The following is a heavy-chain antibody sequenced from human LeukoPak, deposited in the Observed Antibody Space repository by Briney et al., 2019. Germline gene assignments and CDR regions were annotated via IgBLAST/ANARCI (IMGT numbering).Heavy chain of an antibody. CDR2: IIPIFGTA. J-gene: IGHJ4*02. CDR3: ASQWYSSGGY. V-gene: IGHV1-69*13. Sequence: GASVKVSCKASGGTFSTYAINWVRQAPGQGLEWMGGIIPIFGTANYAQKFQGRVTITADESTSTAYMELSSLRSEDTAVYYCASQWYSSGGYWGQGTLVTVSS. D-gene: IGHD6-25*01. CDR1: GGTFSTYA.